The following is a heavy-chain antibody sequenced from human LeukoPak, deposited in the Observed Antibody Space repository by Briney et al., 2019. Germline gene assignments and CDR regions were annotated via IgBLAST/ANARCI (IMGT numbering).Heavy chain of an antibody. V-gene: IGHV3-66*01. CDR3: ARDPAVAGGGF. Sequence: GGSLRLSGAASGFTVSNNYMSWVRQAPGKGLEWVSVIYSGGSTYYADSVKGRFTISRDNSENTLYLQMNSLRAEDTAVYYCARDPAVAGGGFWGQGTLVTVSS. CDR2: IYSGGST. J-gene: IGHJ4*02. CDR1: GFTVSNNY. D-gene: IGHD6-19*01.